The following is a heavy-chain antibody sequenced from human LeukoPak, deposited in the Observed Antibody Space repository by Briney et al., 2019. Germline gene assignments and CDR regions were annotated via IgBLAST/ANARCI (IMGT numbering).Heavy chain of an antibody. CDR1: GGSISSSSYY. V-gene: IGHV3-23*01. Sequence: PSETLSLTCTVSGGSISSSSYYWGWIRQPPGKGLEWISGISDSGGSTHYADSVKGRFTVSRDNSKNTLYLQMNSLRAEDTAVYYCAREGLIAAAGSNKHAFDIWGQGTMVTVSS. CDR3: AREGLIAAAGSNKHAFDI. CDR2: ISDSGGST. D-gene: IGHD6-13*01. J-gene: IGHJ3*02.